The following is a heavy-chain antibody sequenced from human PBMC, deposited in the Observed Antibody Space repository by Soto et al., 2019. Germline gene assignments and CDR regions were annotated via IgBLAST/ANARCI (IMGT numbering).Heavy chain of an antibody. D-gene: IGHD3-22*01. CDR2: INPSGGST. J-gene: IGHJ4*02. CDR1: GYTFTSYY. CDR3: ARAPYDSSGYDSGFND. Sequence: ASVKVSCKASGYTFTSYYMHWVRQAPGQGLEWMGIINPSGGSTSYAQKLQGRVTMTRDTSTSTVYLELSSLIFEDTAVYYCARAPYDSSGYDSGFNDWGQGTLVTVS. V-gene: IGHV1-46*01.